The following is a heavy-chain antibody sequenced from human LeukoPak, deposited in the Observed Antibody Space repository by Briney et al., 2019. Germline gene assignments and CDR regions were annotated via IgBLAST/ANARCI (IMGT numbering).Heavy chain of an antibody. D-gene: IGHD3-3*01. V-gene: IGHV3-74*01. Sequence: GGSLRLSCAASGFDFSSNWMHWVRHAPGQGLVWVSRIKGDGISTNYADSVKGRFTISRDITKNTLYLQVNSLRAEDTGVYYCAKDHYWSIDYWGQGTLVTVSS. CDR3: AKDHYWSIDY. CDR2: IKGDGIST. CDR1: GFDFSSNW. J-gene: IGHJ4*02.